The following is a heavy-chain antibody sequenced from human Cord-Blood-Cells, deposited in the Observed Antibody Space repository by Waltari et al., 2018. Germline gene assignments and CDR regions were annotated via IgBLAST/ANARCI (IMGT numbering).Heavy chain of an antibody. CDR2: IFSNDEK. D-gene: IGHD3-3*01. V-gene: IGHV2-26*01. CDR1: GFSLSNARMG. J-gene: IGHJ3*02. Sequence: QVTLKESGPVLVKPTETLTLTYTVSGFSLSNARMGVSWIRQPPGKALEWLAHIFSNDEKSYSTSLKSRLTISKDTPKSQVVLTMTNMDPVDTATYYCARILEDYDFWSGYYDAFDIWGQGTMVTVSS. CDR3: ARILEDYDFWSGYYDAFDI.